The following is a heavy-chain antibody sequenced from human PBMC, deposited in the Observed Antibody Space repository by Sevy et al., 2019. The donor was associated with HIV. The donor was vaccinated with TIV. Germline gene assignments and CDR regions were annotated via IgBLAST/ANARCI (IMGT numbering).Heavy chain of an antibody. Sequence: GGSLRLSCAASGFTFRSYVMSWVRQAPGKGLEWVSTINGSGGYTYYADSVKGRFTISRDNSKNTVDLEMSSLTAEDTALYYCAKETAAGYYWGQGTLVTVSS. CDR3: AKETAAGYY. CDR1: GFTFRSYV. D-gene: IGHD6-13*01. J-gene: IGHJ4*02. V-gene: IGHV3-23*01. CDR2: INGSGGYT.